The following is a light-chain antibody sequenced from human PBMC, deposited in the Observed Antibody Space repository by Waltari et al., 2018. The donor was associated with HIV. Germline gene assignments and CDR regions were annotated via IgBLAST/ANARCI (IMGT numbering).Light chain of an antibody. J-gene: IGLJ1*01. CDR3: SSYTSSSTRV. CDR1: SSDVGGYNY. V-gene: IGLV2-14*03. Sequence: QYALTQPASVSGSPGQSITISCTGTSSDVGGYNYVSWYQQHPGKAPKLMIYDVSKRPSGVSNRFSGSKSGNTASLTISGLQAEDEADYYCSSYTSSSTRVFGTGTKVTVL. CDR2: DVS.